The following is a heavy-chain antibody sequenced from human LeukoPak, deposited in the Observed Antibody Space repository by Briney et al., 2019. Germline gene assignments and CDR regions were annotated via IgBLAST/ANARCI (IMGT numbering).Heavy chain of an antibody. CDR1: GFTXSSSV. Sequence: SVKVSCKASGFTXSSSVIHWVRQARGQRLEWIGWLAVASGNTNYVQELRGRVTITRDMSTSTAYMELTSLTSEDTAVYYCAAELHEGAVYFPHWGQGSLVTVSS. D-gene: IGHD1-26*01. CDR2: LAVASGNT. V-gene: IGHV1-58*02. CDR3: AAELHEGAVYFPH. J-gene: IGHJ1*01.